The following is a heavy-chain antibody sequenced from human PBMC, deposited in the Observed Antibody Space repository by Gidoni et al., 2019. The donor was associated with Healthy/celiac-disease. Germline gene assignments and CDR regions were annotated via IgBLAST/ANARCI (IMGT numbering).Heavy chain of an antibody. CDR3: AKSDGSWFDP. CDR1: GFTFDDYA. CDR2: ISWNSGSI. D-gene: IGHD3-10*01. V-gene: IGHV3-9*01. J-gene: IGHJ5*02. Sequence: EVQLVESGGGLVQPGRSLRLSCAASGFTFDDYAMHWVRQAPGKGLEWVSGISWNSGSIGYADSVKGRFTISRDNAKNSLYLQMNSLRAEDTALYYCAKSDGSWFDPWGQGTLVTVSS.